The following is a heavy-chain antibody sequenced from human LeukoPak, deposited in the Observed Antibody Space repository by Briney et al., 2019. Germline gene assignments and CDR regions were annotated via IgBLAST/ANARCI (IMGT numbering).Heavy chain of an antibody. Sequence: GGSLRLSCAASGFIFADYGMSWVRQAPGKGLEWVSGINWNGGSTGYAGSVRGRFTISRDNAKGSLYLQMDSLRAEDTAVYYCAKGLSGGSGSYLDYWGQGTLVTVSS. CDR3: AKGLSGGSGSYLDY. CDR2: INWNGGST. J-gene: IGHJ4*02. CDR1: GFIFADYG. D-gene: IGHD1-26*01. V-gene: IGHV3-20*04.